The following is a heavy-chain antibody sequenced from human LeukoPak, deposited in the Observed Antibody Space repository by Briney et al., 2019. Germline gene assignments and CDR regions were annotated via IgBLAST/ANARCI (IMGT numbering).Heavy chain of an antibody. V-gene: IGHV5-51*01. CDR3: ARGGGSSWYAFYYYYYGMDV. D-gene: IGHD6-13*01. CDR2: IYPGDSDT. J-gene: IGHJ6*02. CDR1: GYSFTSYW. Sequence: GESLKISCKGSGYSFTSYWIGWVRQMPGKGLEWMGIIYPGDSDTRYSPSFQGQVTISADKSISTAYLQWSSLKASDTAMYYCARGGGSSWYAFYYYYYGMDVWGQGTTVTVSS.